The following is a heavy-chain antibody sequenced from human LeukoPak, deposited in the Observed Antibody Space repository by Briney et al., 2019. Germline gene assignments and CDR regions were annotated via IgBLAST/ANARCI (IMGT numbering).Heavy chain of an antibody. CDR3: ANEYSSSWYGTFDY. J-gene: IGHJ4*02. CDR2: ISYDGRSI. D-gene: IGHD6-13*01. Sequence: GGSLRLSCEASGFTFSNFPMHWVRQAPGKGLEWVALISYDGRSINYADSVRGRFTISRDDSKNTLYLQMNSLRPEDTAVYYCANEYSSSWYGTFDYWGQGTLVTVSS. CDR1: GFTFSNFP. V-gene: IGHV3-30-3*02.